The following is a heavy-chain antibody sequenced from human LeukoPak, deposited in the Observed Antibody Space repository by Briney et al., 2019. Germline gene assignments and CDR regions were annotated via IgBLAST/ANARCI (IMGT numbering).Heavy chain of an antibody. CDR3: AKREGELELLMLPEQN. D-gene: IGHD1-7*01. CDR1: GFTFSSYA. Sequence: GGSLRLSCAASGFTFSSYAMSWVRQAPGKGLEWVSAISGSGGSTYYADSVKGRFTISRDNSKNTLYLQMNSLRAEDTAVYYCAKREGELELLMLPEQNWGQGTLVTVSS. J-gene: IGHJ4*02. CDR2: ISGSGGST. V-gene: IGHV3-23*01.